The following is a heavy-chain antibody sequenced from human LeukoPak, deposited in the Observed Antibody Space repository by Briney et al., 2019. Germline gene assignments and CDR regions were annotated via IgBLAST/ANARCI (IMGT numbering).Heavy chain of an antibody. J-gene: IGHJ6*02. CDR3: ARGSAMVPGYYYYGMDV. V-gene: IGHV1-46*01. D-gene: IGHD5-18*01. CDR2: INPSGGSI. Sequence: EASVKVSCKASGYTFTSYYMHWVRQAPGQGLEWMGIINPSGGSISYAQKFQGRVTVTRDTSTSTVYMELSSLRSEDTAVYYCARGSAMVPGYYYYGMDVWGQGTTVTVSS. CDR1: GYTFTSYY.